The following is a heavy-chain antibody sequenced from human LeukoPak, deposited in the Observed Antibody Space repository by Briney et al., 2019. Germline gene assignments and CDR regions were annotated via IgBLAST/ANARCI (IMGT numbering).Heavy chain of an antibody. D-gene: IGHD3-22*01. CDR1: GFTFNTYT. Sequence: GGSLRLSCAASGFTFNTYTMSWVRQAPGKGLERVSGVIGSGKSTFYADSVKGRFTISRDNSRNTLYLQMNSLRVEDTAVYYCTRPHVDGGYYYHQYWGQGTLVTVSS. CDR3: TRPHVDGGYYYHQY. CDR2: VIGSGKST. V-gene: IGHV3-23*01. J-gene: IGHJ4*02.